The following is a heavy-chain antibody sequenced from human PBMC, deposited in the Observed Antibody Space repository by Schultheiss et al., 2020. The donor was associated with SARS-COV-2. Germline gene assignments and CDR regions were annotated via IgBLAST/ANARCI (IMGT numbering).Heavy chain of an antibody. J-gene: IGHJ6*02. Sequence: GESLKISCKASGYIFSNYYINWVRQAPGQGLEWMGIIDPRGGTTTYAQKFQGRLTMTRDTSTSTAFMEVTNLRSDDTAVYYCARAPSQFYGMDVWGQGTTVTVSS. CDR3: ARAPSQFYGMDV. V-gene: IGHV1-46*03. CDR1: GYIFSNYY. CDR2: IDPRGGTT. D-gene: IGHD5-24*01.